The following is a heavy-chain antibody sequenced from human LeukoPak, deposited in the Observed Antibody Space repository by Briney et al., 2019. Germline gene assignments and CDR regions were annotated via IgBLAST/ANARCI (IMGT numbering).Heavy chain of an antibody. J-gene: IGHJ4*02. CDR2: INTSGGST. V-gene: IGHV1-46*03. CDR1: GYTFTSYY. Sequence: ASVKLSCKASGYTFTSYYMHWVRQAPGQGLEWMGIINTSGGSTSYAQKFQGRVTMTRNTSTSTVYMELSSLRAEDTAVYYCARDPLGVYFDYWGQGNLVTVSS. CDR3: ARDPLGVYFDY.